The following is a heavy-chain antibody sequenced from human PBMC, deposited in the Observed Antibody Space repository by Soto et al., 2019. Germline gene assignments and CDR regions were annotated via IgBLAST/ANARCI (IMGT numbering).Heavy chain of an antibody. CDR3: AKAAYGALDAFDI. Sequence: PGGSLRLSCVASGFTFSSYAMSWVRQAPGKGLEWVSAISGSGGSTYYADSVKGRFTISRDNSKNTLYLQMNSLRAEDTAAYYCAKAAYGALDAFDIWGQGTMVTVSS. CDR2: ISGSGGST. J-gene: IGHJ3*02. D-gene: IGHD4-17*01. CDR1: GFTFSSYA. V-gene: IGHV3-23*01.